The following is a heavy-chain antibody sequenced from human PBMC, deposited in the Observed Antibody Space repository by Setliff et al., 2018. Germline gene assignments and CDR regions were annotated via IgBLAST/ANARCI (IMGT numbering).Heavy chain of an antibody. D-gene: IGHD3-22*01. CDR1: GLTFNNYA. CDR2: IGGGGEYR. J-gene: IGHJ4*02. V-gene: IGHV3-23*01. CDR3: ARRGYSHDSSDYNRRKVFDYFDF. Sequence: GGSLRLSCAASGLTFNNYAMSWIRQAPGKGLEWVSAIGGGGEYRYYVDSVKGRFTISRDNYKNTLYLDMSGLRADDTAVYFCARRGYSHDSSDYNRRKVFDYFDFWGQGAQVTVSS.